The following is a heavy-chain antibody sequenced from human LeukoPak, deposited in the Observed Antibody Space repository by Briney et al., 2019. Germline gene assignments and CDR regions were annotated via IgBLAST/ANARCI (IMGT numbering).Heavy chain of an antibody. Sequence: PSETLSLTCTVSGGSISSSSYYWGWIRQPPGKGRDWIGSIYYSGSTYYNPSLKSRVTISVDTSKNQFSLKLSSVTAADTAVYYCARHAYYDFWSGYYTSDYFDYWGQGTLVTVSS. CDR2: IYYSGST. J-gene: IGHJ4*02. V-gene: IGHV4-39*01. CDR3: ARHAYYDFWSGYYTSDYFDY. D-gene: IGHD3-3*01. CDR1: GGSISSSSYY.